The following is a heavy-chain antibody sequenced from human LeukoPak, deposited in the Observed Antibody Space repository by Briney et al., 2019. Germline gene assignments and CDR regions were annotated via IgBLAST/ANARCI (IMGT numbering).Heavy chain of an antibody. D-gene: IGHD5-18*01. J-gene: IGHJ4*02. CDR2: INHSGST. V-gene: IGHV4-34*01. Sequence: SETLSLTCAVYGGSFSGYYWSWIRQPPGKGLEWIGEINHSGSTNYNPSLKSRVTISVDTSKNQFSLKLSSVTAADAAAYYCARHVQDTTMVTPLYYFDYWGQGTLVTVSS. CDR3: ARHVQDTTMVTPLYYFDY. CDR1: GGSFSGYY.